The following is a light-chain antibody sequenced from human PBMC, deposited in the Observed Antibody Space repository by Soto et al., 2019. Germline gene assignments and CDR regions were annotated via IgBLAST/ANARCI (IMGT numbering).Light chain of an antibody. V-gene: IGKV3-20*01. CDR3: KQYGSLPWT. CDR2: GAS. CDR1: QSVSSTY. J-gene: IGKJ1*01. Sequence: EIVLTQSPGTLSLSPGERATLSCRASQSVSSTYLAWYQQKPGQAPRLLIFGASSRATGIPDRFSGSGSGTDFTLTISRLEPEDFVVYYCKQYGSLPWTFGQGTKVEIK.